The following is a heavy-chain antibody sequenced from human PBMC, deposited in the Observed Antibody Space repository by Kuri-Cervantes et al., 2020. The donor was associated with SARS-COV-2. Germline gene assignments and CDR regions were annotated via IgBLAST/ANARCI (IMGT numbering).Heavy chain of an antibody. J-gene: IGHJ4*02. V-gene: IGHV1-18*01. Sequence: ASVKVSCKASGYTFTSYGISWVRQAPGQGLEWMGWISAHNGNTNYAQKLQGRVTMTTDTSTSTAYMELRSLRSDDTAVYYCARAGGLQKQYYFDYWGQGTLVTVSS. D-gene: IGHD4-11*01. CDR2: ISAHNGNT. CDR1: GYTFTSYG. CDR3: ARAGGLQKQYYFDY.